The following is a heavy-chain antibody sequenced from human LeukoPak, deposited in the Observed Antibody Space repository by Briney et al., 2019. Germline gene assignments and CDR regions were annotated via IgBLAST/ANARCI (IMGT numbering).Heavy chain of an antibody. CDR1: RRSFRDYY. CDR2: INHSGST. D-gene: IGHD3-22*01. Sequence: SETLSLTCAVSRRSFRDYYWSWIRQPPGKGLEWIGEINHSGSTNYNPSLKSRVTISLDTSKNQFSLKLTSVTAADTAVYYCAKAPYLSSGSWGQGILVAVSS. CDR3: AKAPYLSSGS. J-gene: IGHJ3*01. V-gene: IGHV4-34*01.